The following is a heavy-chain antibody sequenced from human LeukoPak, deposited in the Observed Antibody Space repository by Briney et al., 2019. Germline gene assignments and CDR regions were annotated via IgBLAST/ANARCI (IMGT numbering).Heavy chain of an antibody. J-gene: IGHJ6*04. Sequence: GGSLLLSCAASGFTFSSYEMNWVRPAPGKGLEWVSYISSSGSTIYYADSVKGRFTISRDNAKNSLYLQMNSLRAEDTAVYYCAELGITMSGGVWGKGTTVTISS. CDR3: AELGITMSGGV. D-gene: IGHD3-10*02. CDR1: GFTFSSYE. V-gene: IGHV3-48*03. CDR2: ISSSGSTI.